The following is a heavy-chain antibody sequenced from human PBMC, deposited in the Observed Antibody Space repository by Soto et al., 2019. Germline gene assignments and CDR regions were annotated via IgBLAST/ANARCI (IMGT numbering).Heavy chain of an antibody. V-gene: IGHV4-59*08. CDR2: IYYSGST. Sequence: ASETLSLTFTVSGGSISSYYWSWIRQPPGKGLEWIGYIYYSGSTNYNPSLKSRVTISVDTSKNQFSLKLSSVTAADTAVYYCARHLPCSGGSCYSGFDYWGQGTLVTVSS. CDR1: GGSISSYY. D-gene: IGHD2-15*01. CDR3: ARHLPCSGGSCYSGFDY. J-gene: IGHJ4*02.